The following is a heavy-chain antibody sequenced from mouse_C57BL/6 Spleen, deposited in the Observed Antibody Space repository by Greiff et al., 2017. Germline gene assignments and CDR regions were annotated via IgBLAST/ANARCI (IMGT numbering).Heavy chain of an antibody. Sequence: EVKLVESGPGLVKPSPTLSLSCSATGYSITSDYWNWIRKFPGHKLEYMGYISNSGSTYYNPSLKSRISITRDTSKNQYYLQLNSVTTEDTATYYCERYSNYAMDYWGQGTSVTVSS. J-gene: IGHJ4*01. D-gene: IGHD1-1*01. V-gene: IGHV3-8*01. CDR2: ISNSGST. CDR1: GYSITSDY. CDR3: ERYSNYAMDY.